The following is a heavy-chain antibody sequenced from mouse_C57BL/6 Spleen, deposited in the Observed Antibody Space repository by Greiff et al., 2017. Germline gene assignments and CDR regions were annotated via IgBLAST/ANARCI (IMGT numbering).Heavy chain of an antibody. V-gene: IGHV5-4*01. CDR3: AREGGYGPYYAMDY. CDR1: GFTFSSYA. D-gene: IGHD2-10*02. CDR2: ISDGGSYT. Sequence: EVKLEESGGGLVKPGGSLKLSCAASGFTFSSYAMSWVRQTPEKRLEWVATISDGGSYTYYPDNVKGRFTISRDNAKNNLYLQMSHLKSEDTAMYYCAREGGYGPYYAMDYWGQGTSVTVSS. J-gene: IGHJ4*01.